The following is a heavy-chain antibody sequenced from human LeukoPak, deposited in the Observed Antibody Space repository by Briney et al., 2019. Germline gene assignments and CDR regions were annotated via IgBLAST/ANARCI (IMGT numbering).Heavy chain of an antibody. D-gene: IGHD3-10*01. CDR1: GYTFTSYY. V-gene: IGHV1-46*01. Sequence: ASVKVSCKASGYTFTSYYMHWVRQAPGQGLEWMGTINPSGGSTSYAQKFQGRVTMTRDTSTSTVYMELSSLRSEDTAVYYCARADYYGSGSYYRQDWYFDLWGRGTLVTVSS. CDR2: INPSGGST. CDR3: ARADYYGSGSYYRQDWYFDL. J-gene: IGHJ2*01.